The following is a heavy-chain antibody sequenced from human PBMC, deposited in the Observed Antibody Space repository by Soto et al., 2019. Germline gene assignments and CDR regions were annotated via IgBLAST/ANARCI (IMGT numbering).Heavy chain of an antibody. V-gene: IGHV3-7*01. J-gene: IGHJ4*02. Sequence: GGSLRLSCVVSGFTLSGTWMSWVRQAPGKGLEWVASLKQDGSEMYYVDSVRGRFSISRDNARNSLNLQMNSLRAEDTAVYYCARVGRIGAAGTLGFDYWGQGALVTVSS. CDR2: LKQDGSEM. D-gene: IGHD6-13*01. CDR3: ARVGRIGAAGTLGFDY. CDR1: GFTLSGTW.